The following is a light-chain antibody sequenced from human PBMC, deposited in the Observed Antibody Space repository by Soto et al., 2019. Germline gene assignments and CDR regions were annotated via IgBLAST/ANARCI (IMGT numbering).Light chain of an antibody. CDR1: SSDVGAHHS. CDR3: SSFTDTGTVM. CDR2: DVS. V-gene: IGLV2-14*03. Sequence: QSALTQPASVSGSPGQSFTISCTGTSSDVGAHHSVSWYQQLPGKAPKLIIFDVSNRPSGVSNRFSGSKSGNTASLTISGLHAEDDADYYCSSFTDTGTVMFGGGTKLTVL. J-gene: IGLJ3*02.